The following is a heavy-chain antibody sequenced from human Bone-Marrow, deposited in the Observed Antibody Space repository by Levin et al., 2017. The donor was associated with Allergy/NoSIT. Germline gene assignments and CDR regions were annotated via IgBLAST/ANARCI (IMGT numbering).Heavy chain of an antibody. CDR3: ATGSGYSGYSDNAFDI. J-gene: IGHJ3*02. V-gene: IGHV1-69*04. CDR2: FIPILGTA. D-gene: IGHD5-12*01. CDR1: GGTFSSYV. Sequence: ASVKVSCKASGGTFSSYVINWVRLAPGQGLEWMGRFIPILGTANYAQKFQGRVTITADKATSTAYMEQSSLRSEDTAVYYCATGSGYSGYSDNAFDIWGQGTMVTVSS.